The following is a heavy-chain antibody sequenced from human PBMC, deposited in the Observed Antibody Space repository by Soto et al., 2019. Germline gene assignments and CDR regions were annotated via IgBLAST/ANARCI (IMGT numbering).Heavy chain of an antibody. CDR2: ISYDGSNK. CDR3: AREGGAAAXKGGVLYYYYGMDV. V-gene: IGHV3-30-3*01. CDR1: GFTFSSYA. Sequence: GGSLRLCCAASGFTFSSYAMHWVRQAPGKGLEWVAVISYDGSNKYYADSVKGRFTISRDNSKNTLYLQMNSLRAEDTAVYYYAREGGAAAXKGGVLYYYYGMDVWGQGTTVTVSS. D-gene: IGHD6-13*01. J-gene: IGHJ6*02.